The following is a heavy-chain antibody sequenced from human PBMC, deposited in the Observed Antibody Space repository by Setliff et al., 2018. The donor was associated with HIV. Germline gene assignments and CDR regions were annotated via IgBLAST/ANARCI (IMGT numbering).Heavy chain of an antibody. CDR3: ARVSCSSWYSIPRYYYYSMDV. CDR1: GGSFSGYC. Sequence: NPSETLSLTCAVYGGSFSGYCWSWIRQPPGKGLEWIGEIQHSGRINYNPSLRGRVTTSVDTSKNQFSLRLRSVTAADTAAYYCARVSCSSWYSIPRYYYYSMDVWGNGTTVTVSS. J-gene: IGHJ6*03. D-gene: IGHD6-13*01. V-gene: IGHV4-34*01. CDR2: IQHSGRI.